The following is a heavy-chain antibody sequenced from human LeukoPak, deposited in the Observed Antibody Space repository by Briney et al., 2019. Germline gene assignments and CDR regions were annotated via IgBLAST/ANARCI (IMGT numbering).Heavy chain of an antibody. CDR1: GGSISSSSYY. D-gene: IGHD6-13*01. Sequence: SETLSLTCTVSGGSISSSSYYWGWIRQPPGKGLEWIGEINHSGSTNYNPSLKSRVTISVDTSKNQFFLKLSSVTAADTALYYCARAKITAADIDRPFDPWGQGTLVTVSS. CDR3: ARAKITAADIDRPFDP. V-gene: IGHV4-39*07. J-gene: IGHJ5*02. CDR2: INHSGST.